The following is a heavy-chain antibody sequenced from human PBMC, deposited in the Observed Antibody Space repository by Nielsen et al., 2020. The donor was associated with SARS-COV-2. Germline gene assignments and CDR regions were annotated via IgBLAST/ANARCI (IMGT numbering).Heavy chain of an antibody. CDR1: GGSFSGYY. V-gene: IGHV4-34*01. Sequence: SETLSLTCTVSGGSFSGYYWSWIRQPPGKGLEWIGEINHSGSTNYNPSLKSRVPISVDTSKNQFSLKLSSVTAADTAVYYCARGPPDIVVVVAATNNWSDPWGQGTLVTVSS. J-gene: IGHJ5*02. D-gene: IGHD2-15*01. CDR2: INHSGST. CDR3: ARGPPDIVVVVAATNNWSDP.